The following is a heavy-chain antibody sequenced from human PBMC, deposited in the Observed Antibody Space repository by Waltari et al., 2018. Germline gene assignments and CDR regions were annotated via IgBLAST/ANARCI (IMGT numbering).Heavy chain of an antibody. CDR2: IYYSGST. CDR1: GGSISHYY. Sequence: QVQLQESGPGLVKPSETLSLTCTVSGGSISHYYCRWIRQPPGKGLEWIGYIYYSGSTNYNPSLKSRFTISVDTSKNQFSLKLSSVTAADTAVYYCARGGVVAAAQTTNFDYWGQGTLVTVSS. CDR3: ARGGVVAAAQTTNFDY. J-gene: IGHJ4*02. V-gene: IGHV4-59*01. D-gene: IGHD2-15*01.